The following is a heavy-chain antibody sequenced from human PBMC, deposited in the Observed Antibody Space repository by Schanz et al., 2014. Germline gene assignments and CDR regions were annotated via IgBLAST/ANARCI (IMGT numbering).Heavy chain of an antibody. J-gene: IGHJ4*02. V-gene: IGHV1-46*03. D-gene: IGHD6-13*01. CDR1: GFTFSSYG. CDR3: ARDGEAAAGCDY. Sequence: VQLVESGGGVVQPGRSLRLSCAASGFTFSSYGMHWVRQAPGQGLEWMGIINPSGGSTSYAQKFQGRVTMTRDTSTSTVYMELSSLRSEDTAVYYCARDGEAAAGCDYWGQGTLVTVSS. CDR2: INPSGGST.